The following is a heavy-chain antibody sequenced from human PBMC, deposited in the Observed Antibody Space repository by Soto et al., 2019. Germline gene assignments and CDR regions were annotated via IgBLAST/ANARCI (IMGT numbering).Heavy chain of an antibody. CDR2: IHYSGST. CDR1: GGSISSGGYS. CDR3: AIQHYYDSSGYYVVY. J-gene: IGHJ4*02. V-gene: IGHV4-30-2*03. Sequence: PSETLSLTCAVSGGSISSGGYSWSWIRQPPGKGLEWIGNIHYSGSTYYDSSLQSRVTISIDTSKNQFSLKLSSVTATDTAVYYCAIQHYYDSSGYYVVYWGQGTLVTVSS. D-gene: IGHD3-22*01.